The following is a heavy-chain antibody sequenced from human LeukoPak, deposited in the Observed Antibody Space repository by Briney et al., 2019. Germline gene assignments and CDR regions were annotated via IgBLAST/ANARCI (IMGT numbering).Heavy chain of an antibody. CDR2: INPNSGGT. V-gene: IGHV1-2*02. D-gene: IGHD2-15*01. J-gene: IGHJ4*02. CDR3: AREFVGGYSCLDY. CDR1: GYTFTGYY. Sequence: ASVKVSCKASGYTFTGYYMHWVRQAPGQGLEWMGWINPNSGGTNYAQKFQGRVTMTRDTSTSTVYMELSSLRSEDTAVYYCAREFVGGYSCLDYWGQGTLVTVSS.